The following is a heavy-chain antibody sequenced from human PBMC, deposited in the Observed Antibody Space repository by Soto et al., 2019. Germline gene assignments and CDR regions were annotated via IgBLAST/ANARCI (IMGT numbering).Heavy chain of an antibody. D-gene: IGHD3-22*01. CDR3: ADHYYDSSGHSPGVAFDI. Sequence: GASVQVSCKDSGYTFTSYGISWVRQAPGQGLEWMGWISAYNGNTNYAQKLQGRVTMTTDTSTSTAYMELRSLRSDDTAVYYCADHYYDSSGHSPGVAFDIWGQGTMVTVSS. V-gene: IGHV1-18*04. CDR2: ISAYNGNT. J-gene: IGHJ3*02. CDR1: GYTFTSYG.